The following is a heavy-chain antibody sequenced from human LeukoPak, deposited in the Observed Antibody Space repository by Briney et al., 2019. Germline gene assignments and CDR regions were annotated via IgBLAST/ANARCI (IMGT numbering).Heavy chain of an antibody. CDR3: ARGGSYYWR. CDR2: ISSSSSYI. J-gene: IGHJ4*02. V-gene: IGHV3-21*04. D-gene: IGHD1-26*01. Sequence: TGESLSLSCAASGFTFRSYCMNWVRQAPAKGLEWVSSISSSSSYIYYADSVKGRFTISRNNAKNSLYLQMNSLRVEDTAVYYCARGGSYYWRWGQGTLVTVSS. CDR1: GFTFRSYC.